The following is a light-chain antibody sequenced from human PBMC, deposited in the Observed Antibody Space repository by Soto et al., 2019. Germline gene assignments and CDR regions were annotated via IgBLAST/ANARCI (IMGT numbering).Light chain of an antibody. J-gene: IGKJ1*01. CDR1: QGISSY. Sequence: AIRMAHSPSSLSAYTGDRVTITCRASQGISSYLAWYQQKPGKAPKLLIYAASTLQSGVPSRFSGSGSGTDFTLTISSLQSEDFAVYYCQQYNNWPPWTFGQGTKVDIK. CDR2: AAS. V-gene: IGKV1-8*01. CDR3: QQYNNWPPWT.